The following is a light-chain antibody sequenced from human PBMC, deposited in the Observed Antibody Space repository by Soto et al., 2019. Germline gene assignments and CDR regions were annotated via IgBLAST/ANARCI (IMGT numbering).Light chain of an antibody. CDR1: QTIANY. V-gene: IGKV1-39*01. J-gene: IGKJ4*01. CDR3: QQTFITPHT. Sequence: DIRVTQSPSSLSASVGDRVTISCRTSQTIANYLQWYQQRPGEPPRLLVYAAATLQNGVPSNFSGSGSGTDFTLTITSLQPEDFATYYCQQTFITPHTFAGGTRVEF. CDR2: AAA.